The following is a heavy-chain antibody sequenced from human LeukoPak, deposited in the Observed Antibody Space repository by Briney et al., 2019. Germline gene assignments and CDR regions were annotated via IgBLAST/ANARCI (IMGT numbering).Heavy chain of an antibody. Sequence: GGSLRLSCAASGFTFSSYAMHWVRQAPGKGLEWEEVISYDGSNKYYAGSVKGRFTISRDNSKNTLYLQMNSLRAEDTAVYYCAKRPDRLRMCWFDPWGQGTLVTVSS. J-gene: IGHJ5*02. CDR2: ISYDGSNK. CDR3: AKRPDRLRMCWFDP. D-gene: IGHD4-17*01. CDR1: GFTFSSYA. V-gene: IGHV3-30*04.